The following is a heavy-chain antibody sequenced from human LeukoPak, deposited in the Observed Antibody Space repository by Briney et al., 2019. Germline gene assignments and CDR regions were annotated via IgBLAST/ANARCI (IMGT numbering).Heavy chain of an antibody. D-gene: IGHD6-19*01. V-gene: IGHV3-23*01. CDR3: AKDLSSGWFGGAFDI. CDR1: GFTFSSYG. CDR2: ISGSGGST. J-gene: IGHJ3*02. Sequence: PGGSLRLSCAASGFTFSSYGMSWVRQAPGKGLEWVSGISGSGGSTYYADSVKGRFTISRDNSKNTLYLQMNSLRAEDTAVYYCAKDLSSGWFGGAFDIWGQGTMVTVSS.